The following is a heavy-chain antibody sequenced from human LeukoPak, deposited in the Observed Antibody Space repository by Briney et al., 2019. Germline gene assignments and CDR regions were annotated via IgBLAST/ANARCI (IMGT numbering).Heavy chain of an antibody. CDR1: SDSISSGDHY. D-gene: IGHD6-13*01. Sequence: PSQTLSLTCIVSSDSISSGDHYWSWIRQPPGKGLEWIGHIHYSGSTYYNPSLKSRLTISIDTSKNQFSLNLRSATAADTAVYYCARDSVHRVAAVEGSYWGQGTLVTVSS. CDR2: IHYSGST. V-gene: IGHV4-30-4*01. J-gene: IGHJ4*02. CDR3: ARDSVHRVAAVEGSY.